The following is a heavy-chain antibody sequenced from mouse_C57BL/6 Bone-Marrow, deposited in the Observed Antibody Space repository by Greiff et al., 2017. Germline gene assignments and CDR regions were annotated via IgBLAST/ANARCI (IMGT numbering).Heavy chain of an antibody. J-gene: IGHJ1*03. CDR3: TTRANWPYWYFDV. V-gene: IGHV14-4*01. D-gene: IGHD4-1*01. CDR2: IDPENGDT. CDR1: GFNIKDDY. Sequence: VQLKQSGAELVRPGASVKLSCTASGFNIKDDYMHWVKQRPEQGLEWIGWIDPENGDTEYASKFQGKATITADTSSNTAYLQLSSLTSEDTAVYYCTTRANWPYWYFDVWGTGTTVTVSS.